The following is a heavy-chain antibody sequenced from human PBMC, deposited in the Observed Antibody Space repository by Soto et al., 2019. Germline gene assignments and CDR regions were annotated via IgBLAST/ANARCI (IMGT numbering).Heavy chain of an antibody. CDR3: ARDPFFSAFDL. Sequence: AGGSLRLSCAASGFTFSRYWMTWVRQAAGKGLEYVASMNQDGRQKYYVDSVKGRFTISRDNAKNSLYLQMDSLRVEDTAVYYCARDPFFSAFDLWGQGTTVTVSS. CDR1: GFTFSRYW. CDR2: MNQDGRQK. J-gene: IGHJ3*01. V-gene: IGHV3-7*01.